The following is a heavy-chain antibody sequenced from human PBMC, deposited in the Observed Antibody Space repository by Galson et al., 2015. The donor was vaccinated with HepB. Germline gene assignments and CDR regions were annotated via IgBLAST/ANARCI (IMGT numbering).Heavy chain of an antibody. CDR3: ARRHYNLFNWGPDAFDI. V-gene: IGHV5-51*03. CDR2: IYPGDSDT. D-gene: IGHD5-24*01. CDR1: GYTFTSYW. J-gene: IGHJ3*02. Sequence: QSGAEVKKPGESLIISCKGSGYTFTSYWIGWVRQMPGKGLEWMGIIYPGDSDTRYSPSFQGQVTISAAKSISTAYLQWNSLKASDTAMYYCARRHYNLFNWGPDAFDIWGQGTMVTVSS.